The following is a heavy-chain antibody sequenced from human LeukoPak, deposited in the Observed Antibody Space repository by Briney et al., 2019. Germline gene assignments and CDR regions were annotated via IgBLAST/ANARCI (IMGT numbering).Heavy chain of an antibody. CDR1: GYTLTELP. CDR2: FDPEDGET. CDR3: ATDLAMVRGVIGGDY. D-gene: IGHD3-10*01. V-gene: IGHV1-24*01. Sequence: VASVKVSCKVSGYTLTELPMHWVRQAPGKGLEWMGGFDPEDGETIYAQKFQGRVTMTEDTSTDTAYMELSSLTSDDTAVYYCATDLAMVRGVIGGDYWGQGTLVTVSS. J-gene: IGHJ4*02.